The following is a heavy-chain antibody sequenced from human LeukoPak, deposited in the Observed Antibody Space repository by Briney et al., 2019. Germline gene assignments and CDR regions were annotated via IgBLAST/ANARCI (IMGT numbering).Heavy chain of an antibody. CDR2: ISSSSSTI. V-gene: IGHV3-48*01. J-gene: IGHJ3*02. D-gene: IGHD3-10*02. CDR3: ARVFGMWDAFDI. CDR1: GFTFSSDS. Sequence: PGGSLRLSCAASGFTFSSDSMNWVRQAPGKGLEWVSYISSSSSTIYYADSVKGRFTISRDNAKNSLYLQMNSLRAEDTAVYYCARVFGMWDAFDIWGQGTMVTVSS.